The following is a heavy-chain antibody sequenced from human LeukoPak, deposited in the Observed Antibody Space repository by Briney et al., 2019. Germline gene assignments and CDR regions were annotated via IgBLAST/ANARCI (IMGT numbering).Heavy chain of an antibody. Sequence: ASVKVSCKASGYTFTSYYMHWVRQAPGQGLEWIGIINPSGGSRGYAQKLQGRVNMTRHTAPSTVYMELSSLRSEDTAVYYCASQPDLYYYYMDVWGKGPTVPVPS. CDR2: INPSGGSR. CDR3: ASQPDLYYYYMDV. CDR1: GYTFTSYY. J-gene: IGHJ6*03. V-gene: IGHV1-46*03.